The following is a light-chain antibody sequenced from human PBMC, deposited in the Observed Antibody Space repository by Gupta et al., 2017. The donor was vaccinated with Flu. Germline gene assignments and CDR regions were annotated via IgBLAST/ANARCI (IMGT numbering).Light chain of an antibody. J-gene: IGLJ3*02. CDR3: QVWARGSDHGV. Sequence: SYVLTQPPSESVAPGQTARIICQGGSIENVRVHWYQQKAGQAPALGGSDDSDRPSRIPERFACLTSGKKAKRTISRVEVGDEADDVCQVWARGSDHGVFGGGTKLTVL. V-gene: IGLV3-21*02. CDR2: DDS. CDR1: SIENVR.